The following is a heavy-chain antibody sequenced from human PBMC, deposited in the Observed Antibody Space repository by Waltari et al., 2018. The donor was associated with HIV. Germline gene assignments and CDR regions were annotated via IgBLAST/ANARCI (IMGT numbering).Heavy chain of an antibody. D-gene: IGHD2-15*01. CDR2: IKSEDDGGTT. Sequence: EVQLVESGGGLVKPGEYFRLSCAASGFTLTNAWMSWVRQAPGKGLEWVGPIKSEDDGGTTDYAAPVKGRCTISRDESKNALYLQMNSLKTEDTALYYCTSTGGGITDYWGQGTLVTVSS. CDR3: TSTGGGITDY. CDR1: GFTLTNAW. J-gene: IGHJ4*02. V-gene: IGHV3-15*01.